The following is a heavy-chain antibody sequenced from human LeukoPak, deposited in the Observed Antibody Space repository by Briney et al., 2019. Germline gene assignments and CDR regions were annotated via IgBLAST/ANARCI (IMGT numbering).Heavy chain of an antibody. J-gene: IGHJ6*02. V-gene: IGHV4-31*03. CDR1: GGSISSGGYY. CDR2: IYYSGST. Sequence: SETLSLTCTVSGGSISSGGYYWSWIRQHPGKGLEWIGYIYYSGSTYYNPSLKSRVTISVDTSKNQFSLKLSSVTAADTAVYYCARDGPFDYYYGMDVWGQGTTVTVSS. CDR3: ARDGPFDYYYGMDV.